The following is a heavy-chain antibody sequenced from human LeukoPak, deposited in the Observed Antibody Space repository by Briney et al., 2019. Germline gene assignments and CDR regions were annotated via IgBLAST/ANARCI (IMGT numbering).Heavy chain of an antibody. CDR3: ARHYIYSDPPAFDI. CDR2: MYSRGST. CDR1: GGSISSYY. J-gene: IGHJ3*02. V-gene: IGHV4-59*08. D-gene: IGHD4-17*01. Sequence: PSETLSLTCTVSGGSISSYYWSWIRQPPGKGLEWIGYMYSRGSTNGNPSLKSRVTISRDTSKNQLSLKVTSVTAADTAMYYCARHYIYSDPPAFDIWGQGTMVTVSS.